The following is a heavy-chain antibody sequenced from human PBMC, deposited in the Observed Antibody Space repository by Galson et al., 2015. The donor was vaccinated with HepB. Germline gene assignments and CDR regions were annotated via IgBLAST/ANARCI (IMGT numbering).Heavy chain of an antibody. V-gene: IGHV3-7*03. D-gene: IGHD5-18*01. Sequence: SLRLSCAASGFSFSRYWMSWVRQAPGKGLEWVANIREDGSEKYYEDSVKGRFTISRDNAKNSLYLQMNSLRAEDTAVYYCARGDQITSMVLLDYWGQGTLVTVSS. CDR2: IREDGSEK. J-gene: IGHJ4*02. CDR1: GFSFSRYW. CDR3: ARGDQITSMVLLDY.